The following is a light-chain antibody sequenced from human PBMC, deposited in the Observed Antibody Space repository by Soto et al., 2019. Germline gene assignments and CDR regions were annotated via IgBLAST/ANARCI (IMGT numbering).Light chain of an antibody. CDR2: LGS. CDR3: MQTLQTRT. V-gene: IGKV2-28*01. CDR1: QSLLHRSGYQY. Sequence: DIVMTQSPLSLPVSPGEPASISCRSSQSLLHRSGYQYLDWYLQKPGQSPQLLIYLGSNQASGVPDRFSGSGSGTDFTLKISRVEAEDVGVYYCMQTLQTRTFGQGTKVEIK. J-gene: IGKJ1*01.